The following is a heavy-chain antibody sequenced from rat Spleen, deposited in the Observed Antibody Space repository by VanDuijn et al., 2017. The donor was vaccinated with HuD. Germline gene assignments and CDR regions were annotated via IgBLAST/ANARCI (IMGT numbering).Heavy chain of an antibody. D-gene: IGHD4-5*01. CDR3: ARSIIRGKGGYYVMDA. Sequence: QVQLKESGPGLVQPSQTLSLTCTVSGLSLTSNSVSWIRQPPGKGLEWMGVIWSNGGTDYNSAIKSRLSISRDTSKSQVCLKMNSLQTEDTAMYCCARSIIRGKGGYYVMDAWGQGASVTVSS. CDR2: IWSNGGT. J-gene: IGHJ4*01. V-gene: IGHV2-47*01. CDR1: GLSLTSNS.